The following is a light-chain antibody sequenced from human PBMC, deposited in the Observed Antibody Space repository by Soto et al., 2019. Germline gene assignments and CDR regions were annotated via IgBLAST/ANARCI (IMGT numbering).Light chain of an antibody. CDR2: EIN. V-gene: IGLV2-8*01. Sequence: QSVLTQPPSASGSPGQSVTISCSGTSSDVGGYNYVSWYQQHPGKAPKVLIYEINKRPSGVPDRFSGSKSGNTASLTVSGIQTEDEADYYCSSYAGSNNFVFGTGTKLTVL. CDR3: SSYAGSNNFV. J-gene: IGLJ1*01. CDR1: SSDVGGYNY.